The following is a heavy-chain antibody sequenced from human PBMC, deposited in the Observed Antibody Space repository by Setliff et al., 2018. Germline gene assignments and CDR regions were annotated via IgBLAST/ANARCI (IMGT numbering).Heavy chain of an antibody. CDR2: FHTGGST. V-gene: IGHV4-61*09. D-gene: IGHD3-3*01. CDR3: ARAGPTVTFSRVLVIAWWDT. J-gene: IGHJ5*02. Sequence: TLSLTCTVSGDSISSGSYYLTWIRQPAGKGLEWIGNFHTGGSTNYNRSLRGRVSISVDTSKKQFSLQLSSVTAADTATYYCARAGPTVTFSRVLVIAWWDTWGQGALVTVS. CDR1: GDSISSGSYY.